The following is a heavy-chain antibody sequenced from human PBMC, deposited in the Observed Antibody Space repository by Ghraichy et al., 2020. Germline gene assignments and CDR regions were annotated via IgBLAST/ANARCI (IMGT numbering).Heavy chain of an antibody. Sequence: GGSLRLSCEASGFTFSNYYMHWVRQAPGKGLLWVSRITSDGSSTTYADSVKGRFTISRDNAKNTLYLQMNSLRAEDTAVYYCARHAGAVEHWGQGTLVTGTS. CDR1: GFTFSNYY. V-gene: IGHV3-74*01. D-gene: IGHD6-13*01. CDR2: ITSDGSST. J-gene: IGHJ1*01. CDR3: ARHAGAVEH.